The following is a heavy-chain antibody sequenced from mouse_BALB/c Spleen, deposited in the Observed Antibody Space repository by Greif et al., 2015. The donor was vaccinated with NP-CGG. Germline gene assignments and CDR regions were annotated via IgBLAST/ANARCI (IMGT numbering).Heavy chain of an antibody. CDR3: ARSAYGYAMDY. CDR2: ISSGSSTI. Sequence: VQLQQSGGGLVQPGGSRKLSCAASGFTFSSFGMHWVRQAPEKGLEWVAYISSGSSTIYYADTVKGRFTISRDNPKNTLFLQMTSLRSEDTAMYYCARSAYGYAMDYWGQGTPVTVSS. D-gene: IGHD1-1*01. J-gene: IGHJ4*01. V-gene: IGHV5-17*02. CDR1: GFTFSSFG.